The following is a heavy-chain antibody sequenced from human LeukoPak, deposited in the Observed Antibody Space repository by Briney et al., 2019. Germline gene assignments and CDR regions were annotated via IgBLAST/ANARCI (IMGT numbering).Heavy chain of an antibody. CDR1: GFTFDNYE. CDR2: ISSSGSTI. D-gene: IGHD2-21*01. CDR3: AREALLFKIDY. V-gene: IGHV3-48*03. J-gene: IGHJ4*02. Sequence: GGSLRLSCAASGFTFDNYEMNWVRQAPGKGLEWVSYISSSGSTIYYADSVKGRFTTSRDNVKNSLYLQMNNLRVEDTAVYYCAREALLFKIDYWGQGTLVTVSS.